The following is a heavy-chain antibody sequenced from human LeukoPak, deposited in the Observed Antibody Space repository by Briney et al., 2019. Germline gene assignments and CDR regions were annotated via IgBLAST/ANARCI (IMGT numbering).Heavy chain of an antibody. CDR3: ARDGLNTMVRGKIHYNYMDV. CDR1: GYTFTSYG. D-gene: IGHD3-10*01. Sequence: ASVKVSCKASGYTFTSYGISWVRQAPGQGLEWMGWISAYNGNTNYAQKLQGRVTMTTDTSTSTAHMELRSLRSDDTAVYYCARDGLNTMVRGKIHYNYMDVWGKGTTVSISS. CDR2: ISAYNGNT. V-gene: IGHV1-18*01. J-gene: IGHJ6*03.